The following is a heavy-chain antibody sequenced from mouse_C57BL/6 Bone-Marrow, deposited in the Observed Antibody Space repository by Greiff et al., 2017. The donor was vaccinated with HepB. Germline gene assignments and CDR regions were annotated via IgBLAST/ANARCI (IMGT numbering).Heavy chain of an antibody. D-gene: IGHD1-1*01. CDR3: ARHYGSSLAWFAY. V-gene: IGHV5-17*01. Sequence: EVMLVESGGGLVKPGGSLKLSCAASGFTFSDYGMHWVRQAPEKGLEWVAYISSGSSTIDYADTVKGRFTISRDNAKNTLFLQMTSLRSEDTALYYCARHYGSSLAWFAYWGQGTLVTVSA. CDR1: GFTFSDYG. CDR2: ISSGSSTI. J-gene: IGHJ3*01.